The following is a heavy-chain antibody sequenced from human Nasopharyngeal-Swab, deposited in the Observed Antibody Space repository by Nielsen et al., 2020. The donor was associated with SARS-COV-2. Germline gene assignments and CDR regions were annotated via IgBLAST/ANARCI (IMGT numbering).Heavy chain of an antibody. CDR3: TTDFYFDY. CDR2: IGDKDHNYAT. V-gene: IGHV3-73*01. J-gene: IGHJ4*02. Sequence: VRQMPGKGLEWVGRIGDKDHNYATTYGASVQGRFTISRDDSKNTAFLRMDSLKTEDTALYYCTTDFYFDYWGQGTLVTVSS.